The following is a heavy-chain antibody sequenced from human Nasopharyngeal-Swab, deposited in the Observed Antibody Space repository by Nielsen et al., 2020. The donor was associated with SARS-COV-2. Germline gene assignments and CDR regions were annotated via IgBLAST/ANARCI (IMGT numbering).Heavy chain of an antibody. CDR2: VYYSGST. D-gene: IGHD4-23*01. CDR3: ARAGDYGGNHDFDY. Sequence: SETLSLTCTVSGGSISSYYWSWIRQPPGKGLEWIGYVYYSGSTNYNPSLKSRVTISVDTSKNQFSLKLSSVTAADTAVYYCARAGDYGGNHDFDYWGQGTLVTVSS. CDR1: GGSISSYY. J-gene: IGHJ4*02. V-gene: IGHV4-59*13.